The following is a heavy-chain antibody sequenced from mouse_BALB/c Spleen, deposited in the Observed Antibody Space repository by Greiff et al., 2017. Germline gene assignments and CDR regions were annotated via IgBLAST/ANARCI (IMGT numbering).Heavy chain of an antibody. V-gene: IGHV2-6-4*01. CDR3: ARAYYNPDYARDY. D-gene: IGHD1-1*01. CDR1: GFSLSRYS. CDR2: IWGGGST. J-gene: IGHJ4*01. Sequence: VKLMESGPGLVAPSQSLSITCTVSGFSLSRYSVHWVRQSPGKGLEWLGMIWGGGSTDYNSALKSRLSISKDNSKSQVFLKMNSLQTDDTAMYYCARAYYNPDYARDYWSQGTLVTVSA.